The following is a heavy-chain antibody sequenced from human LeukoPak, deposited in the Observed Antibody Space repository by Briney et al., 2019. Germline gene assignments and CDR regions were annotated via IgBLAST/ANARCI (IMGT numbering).Heavy chain of an antibody. Sequence: GGSLRLTCAASGFTFSSYSMNWVRQAPGKGLEWVPSISSSSSYIYYADSVKGRFTISRDNAKNSLYLQMNSLRAEDTAVYYCAGTQPYDSVEIDALDIWGQGTRDTDSS. CDR3: AGTQPYDSVEIDALDI. CDR2: ISSSSSYI. V-gene: IGHV3-21*01. D-gene: IGHD3-16*01. CDR1: GFTFSSYS. J-gene: IGHJ3*02.